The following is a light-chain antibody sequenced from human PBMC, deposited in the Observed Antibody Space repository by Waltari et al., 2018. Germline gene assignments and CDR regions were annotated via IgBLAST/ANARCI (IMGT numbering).Light chain of an antibody. J-gene: IGLJ1*01. Sequence: SYELTQPPSVSVSPGQTASITCSGDKLGDKYACWYQQKPGQSRVLVNNQDSRRPTGIPERFSGSNSGNTATLTIGVTQAMDEADYYCQAWDSSTLYVFGTGTKVTVL. CDR2: QDS. V-gene: IGLV3-1*01. CDR3: QAWDSSTLYV. CDR1: KLGDKY.